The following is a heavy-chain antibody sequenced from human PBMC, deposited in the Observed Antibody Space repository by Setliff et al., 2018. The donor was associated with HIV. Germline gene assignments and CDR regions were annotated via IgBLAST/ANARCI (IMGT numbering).Heavy chain of an antibody. CDR3: ARVRLYNSALDY. Sequence: EASVKVSCKASGYTFNDSFIHWVRQAPGQGLEWMGWITPDSGGTNYAQKFQGRVTMTRDTSKNTLSLQMNTLRPEDTAVYYCARVRLYNSALDYWGQGTLVTVSS. D-gene: IGHD3-22*01. J-gene: IGHJ4*02. CDR1: GYTFNDSF. V-gene: IGHV1-2*02. CDR2: ITPDSGGT.